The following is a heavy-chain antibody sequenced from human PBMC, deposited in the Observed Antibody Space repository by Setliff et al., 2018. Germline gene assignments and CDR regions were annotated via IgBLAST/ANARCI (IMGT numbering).Heavy chain of an antibody. CDR2: INVSGGSA. V-gene: IGHV1-46*01. CDR3: ARERIYDGLNYNGMDV. D-gene: IGHD3-3*01. Sequence: VTVSCKSSGYTFTRYYMYWVRQAPGQGLEWMGIINVSGGSASYAEKFQGRVTMTRDTSTSTIYMELASLIYDDTAVYYCARERIYDGLNYNGMDVWGQGTTVTVS. CDR1: GYTFTRYY. J-gene: IGHJ6*01.